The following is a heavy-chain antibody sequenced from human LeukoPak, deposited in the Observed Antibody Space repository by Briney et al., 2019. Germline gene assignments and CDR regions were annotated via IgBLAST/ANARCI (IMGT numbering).Heavy chain of an antibody. CDR1: GFSLGSHP. Sequence: LAGGSLRLSCAASGFSLGSHPMNWVRQAPGKGLEWVSGITGSGDYTYYMDSVQGRFTISRDNSKNMLFLQMNSLRAEDTAVYYCARGVMAARLYYFDYWGRGILVTVSS. D-gene: IGHD2-21*01. V-gene: IGHV3-23*01. J-gene: IGHJ4*02. CDR2: ITGSGDYT. CDR3: ARGVMAARLYYFDY.